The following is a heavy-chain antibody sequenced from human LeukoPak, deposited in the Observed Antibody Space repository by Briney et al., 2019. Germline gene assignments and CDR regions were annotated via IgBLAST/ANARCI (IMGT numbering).Heavy chain of an antibody. V-gene: IGHV1-18*01. J-gene: IGHJ4*02. CDR2: ISAYNGNT. CDR1: GYTFTSYG. CDR3: ARAGGDCSSTSCLYYFDY. Sequence: GASVKVFCKASGYTFTSYGISWVRQAPGQGLEWMGWISAYNGNTNYAQKLQGRVTMTTDTSTSTAYMELRSLRSDDTAVYYCARAGGDCSSTSCLYYFDYWGQGTLVTVSS. D-gene: IGHD2-2*01.